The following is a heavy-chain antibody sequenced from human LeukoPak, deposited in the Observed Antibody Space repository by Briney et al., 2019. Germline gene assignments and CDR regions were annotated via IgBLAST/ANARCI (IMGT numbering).Heavy chain of an antibody. CDR1: GGSINNYY. Sequence: PSETLSLTCTVSGGSINNYYWSWIRQPPGKGLEWIGYISYSGSTYYNPSLKSRVTMSVDTSKNQFSLKLSSVTAADTAVYYCAREFAWEPLFNWGQGTLVTVSS. CDR3: AREFAWEPLFN. CDR2: ISYSGST. V-gene: IGHV4-30-4*01. D-gene: IGHD1-26*01. J-gene: IGHJ4*02.